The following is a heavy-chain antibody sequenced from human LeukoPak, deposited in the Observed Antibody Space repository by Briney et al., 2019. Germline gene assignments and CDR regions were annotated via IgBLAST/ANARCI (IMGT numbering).Heavy chain of an antibody. CDR3: ARGKAERWLQVFDF. D-gene: IGHD5-24*01. CDR1: GLTFSSYA. V-gene: IGHV3-30*04. J-gene: IGHJ4*02. Sequence: GRSLRLSCAASGLTFSSYAMHWVRQAPGKGLEGVAVISYDGSNKYYADSVKGRFTISRDNSKNTLYLQMNSLRSEDTAVYYCARGKAERWLQVFDFWGQGTLVTVSS. CDR2: ISYDGSNK.